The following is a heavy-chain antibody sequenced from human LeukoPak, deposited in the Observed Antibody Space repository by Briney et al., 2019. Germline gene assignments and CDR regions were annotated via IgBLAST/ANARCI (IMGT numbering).Heavy chain of an antibody. Sequence: GGSLRLSCAASGFTFSSYSMNWVRQAPGKGLEWVSSISSSSSYIYYADSVKGRFTISRDNAKNSLYLQMNSLRAEDTAVYYCARWAVVVPAAPYYYYGMDVWGQGTTVTVSS. V-gene: IGHV3-21*01. J-gene: IGHJ6*02. CDR3: ARWAVVVPAAPYYYYGMDV. CDR2: ISSSSSYI. CDR1: GFTFSSYS. D-gene: IGHD2-2*01.